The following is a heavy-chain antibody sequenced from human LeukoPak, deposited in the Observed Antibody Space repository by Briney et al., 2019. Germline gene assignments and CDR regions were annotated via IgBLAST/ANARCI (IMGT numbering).Heavy chain of an antibody. V-gene: IGHV3-11*03. D-gene: IGHD3-22*01. J-gene: IGHJ4*02. Sequence: GGSLRLSCAASGFTFSDYYMSWIRQAPGKGLEWISYISSTSSFTNYAGSVKGRFTISRDNAKNSLYLSMNSLRAEDTAVYYCARSRGSSGYYRGFDYWGQGTLVTVSS. CDR2: ISSTSSFT. CDR3: ARSRGSSGYYRGFDY. CDR1: GFTFSDYY.